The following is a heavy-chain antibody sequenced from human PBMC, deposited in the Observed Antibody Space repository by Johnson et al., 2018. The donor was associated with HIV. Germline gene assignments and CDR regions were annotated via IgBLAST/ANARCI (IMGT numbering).Heavy chain of an antibody. CDR1: GFTFSSYA. CDR3: TTYYGWAFDI. Sequence: VQLVESGGGVVQPGRSLRLSCAASGFTFSSYAMHWVRQAPGKGLEWVGRLKSRADGGTTDYAVSVKDRFTILRDDSKNTLYMQMNSLKTEDTAVYYCTTYYGWAFDIWGQGTMVTVSS. D-gene: IGHD3-10*01. J-gene: IGHJ3*02. CDR2: LKSRADGGTT. V-gene: IGHV3-15*01.